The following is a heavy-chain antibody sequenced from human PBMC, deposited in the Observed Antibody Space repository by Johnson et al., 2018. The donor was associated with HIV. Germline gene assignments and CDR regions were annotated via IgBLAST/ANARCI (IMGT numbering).Heavy chain of an antibody. Sequence: QVQLVESGGGVVRPGRSLRLSCVVSGFTFSNYPMHWVRQAPGKGLEWVAVISFDGSNKYYADSVKGRFSISRDNSKNTLYLQMNSIRAGDTAVYYCSRLPTGYSRDGFDIWGQGTMVTVSS. V-gene: IGHV3-30*04. CDR2: ISFDGSNK. CDR3: SRLPTGYSRDGFDI. D-gene: IGHD5-18*01. CDR1: GFTFSNYP. J-gene: IGHJ3*02.